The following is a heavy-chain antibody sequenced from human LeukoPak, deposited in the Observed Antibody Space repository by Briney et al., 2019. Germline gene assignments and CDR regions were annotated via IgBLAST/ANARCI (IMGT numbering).Heavy chain of an antibody. J-gene: IGHJ4*02. Sequence: GVSLRLSCAASGFTFSSYGMHWVRQAPGKGLEWGAVIWYDGSNKYYADSVKARFTPSRDNSKNTMYLKMNSLRAEDTAVYYCARDNTLGAPSDYWGQETLVTVSS. CDR2: IWYDGSNK. CDR1: GFTFSSYG. D-gene: IGHD7-27*01. V-gene: IGHV3-33*01. CDR3: ARDNTLGAPSDY.